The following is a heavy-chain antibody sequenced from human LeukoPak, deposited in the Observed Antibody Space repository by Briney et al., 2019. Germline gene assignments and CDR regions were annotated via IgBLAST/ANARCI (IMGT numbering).Heavy chain of an antibody. Sequence: GGSLRLSCAASGFTFENYAMHWVRKVPGKGLEWVSGISWNGGIIGYADSVKGRFTISRDSAKNSLYLQMNSLRVEDTALYYCATGGLRLYFGQFHYWGQGTLVTVSS. CDR3: ATGGLRLYFGQFHY. V-gene: IGHV3-9*01. CDR1: GFTFENYA. J-gene: IGHJ4*02. CDR2: ISWNGGII. D-gene: IGHD3-10*01.